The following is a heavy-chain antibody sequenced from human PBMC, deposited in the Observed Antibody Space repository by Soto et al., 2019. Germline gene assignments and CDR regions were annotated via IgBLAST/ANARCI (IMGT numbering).Heavy chain of an antibody. D-gene: IGHD3-22*01. CDR2: IYYSGST. CDR3: ARVKGIVVSIKTTYPHYGTVV. Sequence: SQTLSLTWTVSAGSVSRGSYYWCWIRQPPGKGLEWIGYIYYSGSTNYNPSLKSRVTISVDTSKNQFSLKLSSVTAADTAVYYCARVKGIVVSIKTTYPHYGTVVSGPGPT. V-gene: IGHV4-61*01. J-gene: IGHJ6*02. CDR1: AGSVSRGSYY.